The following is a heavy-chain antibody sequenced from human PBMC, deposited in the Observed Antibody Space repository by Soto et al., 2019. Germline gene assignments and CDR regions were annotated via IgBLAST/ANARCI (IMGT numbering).Heavy chain of an antibody. CDR2: VSGSGGST. CDR3: AKDGYSGGWQTLYYFDY. V-gene: IGHV3-23*01. CDR1: GFTFSTYA. J-gene: IGHJ4*02. D-gene: IGHD6-19*01. Sequence: TGGSLRLSCAASGFTFSTYAMAWVRQAPGKGLEWVSGVSGSGGSTYYADSVKGRFTISRDNSKNTLYLQMNSLRAEDTAVYYCAKDGYSGGWQTLYYFDYWGQGALVTVSS.